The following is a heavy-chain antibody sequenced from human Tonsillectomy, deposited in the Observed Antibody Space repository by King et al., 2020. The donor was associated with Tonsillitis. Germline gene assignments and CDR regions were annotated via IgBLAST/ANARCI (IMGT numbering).Heavy chain of an antibody. Sequence: VQLVESGAEVKKPGESLKISCKGSGNSFTNYWIGWVRQIPGKGLEWMGIIYPGDSDTRYSPSFQGQVTISADKSVSTAYLQWSSLKASDTAMYYCARHTGDLLCHAGSFDPWGQGTLVTVSS. D-gene: IGHD3-10*01. CDR2: IYPGDSDT. CDR1: GNSFTNYW. V-gene: IGHV5-51*01. CDR3: ARHTGDLLCHAGSFDP. J-gene: IGHJ5*02.